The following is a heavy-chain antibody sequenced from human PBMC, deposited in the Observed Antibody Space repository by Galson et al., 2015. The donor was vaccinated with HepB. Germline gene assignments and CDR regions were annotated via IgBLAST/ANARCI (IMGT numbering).Heavy chain of an antibody. V-gene: IGHV3-9*01. CDR1: GFTFDEYA. J-gene: IGHJ4*02. CDR2: ISWNSGFI. D-gene: IGHD3-3*01. CDR3: AKDMTGLGDKAFDY. Sequence: LRLSCAASGFTFDEYAMHWVRQVPGKGLEWVSGISWNSGFIGYGDSVKGRFTISRDNAKNSLSLQMNSLRAEDTALYYCAKDMTGLGDKAFDYWGQGTLVTVSS.